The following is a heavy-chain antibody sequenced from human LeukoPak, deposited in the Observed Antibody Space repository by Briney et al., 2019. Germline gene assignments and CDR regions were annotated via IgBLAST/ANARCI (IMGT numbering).Heavy chain of an antibody. J-gene: IGHJ5*02. CDR1: GGSISSYY. D-gene: IGHD3-16*02. Sequence: SETLSLTCTVSGGSISSYYWSWIRQPAGKGLEWIGRIYTSGSTNYNPSLKSRVTMSVDTSKNQFSLKLSSVTAADTAVYYCARARNVWGSYRVPWFDPWGQGTLVTVSS. V-gene: IGHV4-4*07. CDR2: IYTSGST. CDR3: ARARNVWGSYRVPWFDP.